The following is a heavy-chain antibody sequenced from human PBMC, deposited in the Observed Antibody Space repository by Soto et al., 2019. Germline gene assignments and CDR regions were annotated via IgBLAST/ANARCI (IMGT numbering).Heavy chain of an antibody. CDR3: VKDLVPGGADF. CDR2: IIWIPGHT. CDR1: GFTSDYYG. Sequence: GGSLRLSCAVSGFTSDYYGMHWVRQAPGKGLEWVSGIIWIPGHTGCADSVRGRFTISRDNAKRSLYLQMDSLRLDDTAVYYCVKDLVPGGADFWGQGIQVTVSS. V-gene: IGHV3-9*02. J-gene: IGHJ4*02. D-gene: IGHD3-16*01.